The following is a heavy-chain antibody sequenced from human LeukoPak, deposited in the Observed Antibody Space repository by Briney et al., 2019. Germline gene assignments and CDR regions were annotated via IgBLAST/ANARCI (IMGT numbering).Heavy chain of an antibody. CDR1: GFTFSSYA. CDR2: ISYDGSNK. CDR3: ARESATRDFDY. J-gene: IGHJ4*02. Sequence: GGSLRLSCAASGFTFSSYAMHWVRQAPGKGLEWVAVISYDGSNKYYADSVKGRFTISRDNSKNTLHLQMNSLRAEDTAVYYCARESATRDFDYWGQGTLVTVSS. V-gene: IGHV3-30-3*01.